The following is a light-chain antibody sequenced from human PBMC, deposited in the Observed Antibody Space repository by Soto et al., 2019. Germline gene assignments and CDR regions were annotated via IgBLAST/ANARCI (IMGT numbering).Light chain of an antibody. CDR2: GAS. CDR1: QSVSSN. J-gene: IGKJ5*01. V-gene: IGKV3D-15*01. CDR3: HQRQYWPPIT. Sequence: EIVMTQSPATLSVSPWERATLSFMASQSVSSNLAWYQQKPGQAPRLLISGASNRATGIPARFSGSGSGTDFTLTISSLEPEDFAVYYCHQRQYWPPITFGQGTRLEIK.